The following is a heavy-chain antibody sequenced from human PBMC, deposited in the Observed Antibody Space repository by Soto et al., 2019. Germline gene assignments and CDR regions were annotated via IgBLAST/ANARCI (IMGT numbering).Heavy chain of an antibody. J-gene: IGHJ4*02. D-gene: IGHD4-17*01. CDR2: IYYSGST. Sequence: SETLSLTCTVSCGSISSCGYYWSWIRQHPGKGLEWIGYIYYSGSTYYNPSLKSRVTISVDTSKNQFSLKLSSVTAADTAVYYCARTVTTRRGIVYYWGQGTLVTVSS. CDR3: ARTVTTRRGIVYY. CDR1: CGSISSCGYY. V-gene: IGHV4-31*03.